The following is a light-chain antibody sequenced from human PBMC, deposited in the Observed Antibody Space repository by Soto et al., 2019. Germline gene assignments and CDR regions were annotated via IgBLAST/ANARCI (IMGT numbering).Light chain of an antibody. CDR3: QHYVTSLTT. V-gene: IGKV3-20*01. CDR2: GAS. Sequence: VMTQSPATLSVSPGEGLTLSCRASQSVSSYLAWYQQKPGQAPRLLIFGASIRVKGIPDRFIGSGSGTDFTLTISRLEPEDFAVYYCQHYVTSLTTFGQGTKADI. CDR1: QSVSSY. J-gene: IGKJ1*01.